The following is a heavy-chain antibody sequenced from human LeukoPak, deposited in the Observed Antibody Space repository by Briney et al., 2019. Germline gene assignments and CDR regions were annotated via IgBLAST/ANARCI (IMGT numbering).Heavy chain of an antibody. J-gene: IGHJ4*02. V-gene: IGHV1-69*06. D-gene: IGHD3-9*01. CDR1: GGTFSSYA. Sequence: SVKVSCRASGGTFSSYAISWVRQAPGQGLEWMGGIIPIFGTANYAQKFQGRVTITADKSTSTAYMELSSLRSEDTAVYYCARAIDYDILTGSPYYFDYWGQGTLVTVSS. CDR3: ARAIDYDILTGSPYYFDY. CDR2: IIPIFGTA.